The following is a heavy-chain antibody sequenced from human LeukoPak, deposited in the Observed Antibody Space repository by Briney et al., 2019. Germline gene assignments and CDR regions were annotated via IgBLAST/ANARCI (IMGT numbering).Heavy chain of an antibody. CDR3: AREGSRDQAFDI. J-gene: IGHJ3*02. V-gene: IGHV3-21*01. CDR1: GFTFNSYT. Sequence: PGGSLRLSCAASGFTFNSYTMNWVRQAPGKGLEWVSSISSSSSRSSYIYYADSVKGRFTISRDNAKNSLYLQVNSLRAEDTAVYYCAREGSRDQAFDIWGQGTMVTVSS. CDR2: ISSSSSRSSYI. D-gene: IGHD2-2*01.